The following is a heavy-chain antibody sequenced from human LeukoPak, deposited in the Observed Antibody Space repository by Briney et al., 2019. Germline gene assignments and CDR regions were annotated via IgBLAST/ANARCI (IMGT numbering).Heavy chain of an antibody. Sequence: ASVRVSCKASGGTFSSYATSWVRQAPGQGLEWMGGIIPIFGTANYAQKFQGRVTMTRDTSTSTVYMELSSLRSEDTAVYYCARDLNNEWELPHFDYWGQGTLVTVSS. V-gene: IGHV1-69*05. CDR1: GGTFSSYA. CDR2: IIPIFGTA. D-gene: IGHD1-26*01. CDR3: ARDLNNEWELPHFDY. J-gene: IGHJ4*02.